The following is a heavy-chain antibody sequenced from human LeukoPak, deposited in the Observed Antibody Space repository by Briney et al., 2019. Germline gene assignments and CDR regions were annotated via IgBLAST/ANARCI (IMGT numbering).Heavy chain of an antibody. Sequence: GGSLRLSCAASGFTVSSNYMSWVRQAPGKGLEWVSVIYSSGMTYYADSVKGRFTISRDNSKNTLYLHMNSLRAEDTAVYYCARDLYGVSHDYWGQGALVTVSS. J-gene: IGHJ4*02. CDR2: IYSSGMT. CDR3: ARDLYGVSHDY. CDR1: GFTVSSNY. D-gene: IGHD4-17*01. V-gene: IGHV3-53*01.